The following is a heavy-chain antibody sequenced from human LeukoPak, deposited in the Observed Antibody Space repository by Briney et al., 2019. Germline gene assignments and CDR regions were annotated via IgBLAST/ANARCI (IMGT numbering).Heavy chain of an antibody. CDR1: GGTFSSYA. CDR3: ARADFSASGVRSAFDI. V-gene: IGHV1-69*04. J-gene: IGHJ3*02. Sequence: SVKVSCKASGGTFSSYAISWLRQAPGQGLEWMGRIIPILGIANYAQKFQGRVTITADKSTSTAYMELSSLRSEDTAVYYCARADFSASGVRSAFDIWGQGTMVTVSS. CDR2: IIPILGIA. D-gene: IGHD3-3*01.